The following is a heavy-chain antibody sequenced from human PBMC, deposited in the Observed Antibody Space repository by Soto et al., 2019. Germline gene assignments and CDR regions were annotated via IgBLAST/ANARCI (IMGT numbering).Heavy chain of an antibody. CDR2: ISSGSAYI. V-gene: IGHV3-21*06. CDR3: TRDQGGSYDSWFDP. J-gene: IGHJ5*02. Sequence: EVQLVESGGGLVKPGGSLRLSCSFTFNSYSLNWVRQAPGKGLEWVSSISSGSAYIKYADSLKGRFTISRDNANNFLYLHMSSLRVDDTALYYCTRDQGGSYDSWFDPWGQGTLVTVSS. CDR1: TFNSYS. D-gene: IGHD1-26*01.